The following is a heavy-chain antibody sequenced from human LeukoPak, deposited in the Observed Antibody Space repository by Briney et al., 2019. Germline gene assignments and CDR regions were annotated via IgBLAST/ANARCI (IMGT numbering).Heavy chain of an antibody. D-gene: IGHD5-18*01. Sequence: GGSLRLSCAASGFTFSTYWMNWVRQAPGKGLEWVANIKQDGSEKYYVDSVKGRFTISRDNAKNSLYLQMNSLRAEDTAVYYCARDQGGLTSYGSSPLDYWGQGTLVTVSS. V-gene: IGHV3-7*01. CDR2: IKQDGSEK. CDR1: GFTFSTYW. CDR3: ARDQGGLTSYGSSPLDY. J-gene: IGHJ4*02.